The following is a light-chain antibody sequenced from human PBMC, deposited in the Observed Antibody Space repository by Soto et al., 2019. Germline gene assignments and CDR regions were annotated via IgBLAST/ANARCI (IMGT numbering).Light chain of an antibody. J-gene: IGKJ2*01. CDR1: QDISRS. CDR3: QQYNSYSYT. V-gene: IGKV1-5*03. Sequence: DIQMTQSPSTLSASVGDRVTVTCRASQDISRSLAWYQQKPGQAPKLLMYQASNLEREVPSRFSGSGSGTEFTLTISSLQPDDFATDYCQQYNSYSYTFGQGTKLEIK. CDR2: QAS.